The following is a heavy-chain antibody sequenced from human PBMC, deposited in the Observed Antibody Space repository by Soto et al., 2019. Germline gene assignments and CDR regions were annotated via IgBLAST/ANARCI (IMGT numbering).Heavy chain of an antibody. J-gene: IGHJ6*02. CDR3: ARGSYYGMDV. CDR1: GGSISSSNW. Sequence: SETLSLTCAVTGGSISSSNWWSWVRQPPGKGLEWIGEIYHSGSTTYNPSLKSRVIMSIDKSENQFSLKRSSVTAAGTAVYYCARGSYYGMDVWGQGATVTVSS. V-gene: IGHV4-4*02. CDR2: IYHSGST.